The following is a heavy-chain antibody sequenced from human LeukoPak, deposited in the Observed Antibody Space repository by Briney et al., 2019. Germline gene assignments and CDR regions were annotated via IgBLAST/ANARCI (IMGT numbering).Heavy chain of an antibody. CDR3: AKGYGSGSFPFDY. CDR2: ISGSGGST. V-gene: IGHV3-23*01. CDR1: GFTFSSYA. Sequence: QAGRSLRLSCAASGFTFSSYAMSWVRQAPGKGLEWVSAISGSGGSTYYADSVKGRFTISRDNSKNTLYLQMNSLRAEDTAVYYCAKGYGSGSFPFDYWGQGTLVTVSS. J-gene: IGHJ4*02. D-gene: IGHD3-10*01.